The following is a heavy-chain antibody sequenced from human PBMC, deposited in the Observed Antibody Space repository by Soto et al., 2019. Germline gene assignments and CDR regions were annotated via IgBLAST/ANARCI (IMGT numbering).Heavy chain of an antibody. CDR1: GFTFSSYG. J-gene: IGHJ6*03. CDR3: AKTALPHYYYYYYMDV. D-gene: IGHD2-2*01. CDR2: ISYDGSNK. V-gene: IGHV3-30*18. Sequence: GGSLRLSCAASGFTFSSYGMHWVRQAPGRGLEWVAVISYDGSNKYYADSVKGRFTISRDNSKNTLYLQMNSLRAEDTAVYYCAKTALPHYYYYYYMDVWGKGTTVTVSS.